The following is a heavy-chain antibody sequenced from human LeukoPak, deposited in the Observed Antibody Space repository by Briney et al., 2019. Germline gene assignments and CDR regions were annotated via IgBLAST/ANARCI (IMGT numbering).Heavy chain of an antibody. Sequence: GGSLRLSCAASGFTFSSYAMHWVRQAPGKGLEWVAVISYDRSNKYYADSVKGRFTISRDNSKNTLYLQMNSLRAEDTAVYYCARDFRGYCSSTSCYSVGYWGQGTLVTVSS. CDR1: GFTFSSYA. V-gene: IGHV3-30-3*01. CDR3: ARDFRGYCSSTSCYSVGY. D-gene: IGHD2-2*03. CDR2: ISYDRSNK. J-gene: IGHJ4*02.